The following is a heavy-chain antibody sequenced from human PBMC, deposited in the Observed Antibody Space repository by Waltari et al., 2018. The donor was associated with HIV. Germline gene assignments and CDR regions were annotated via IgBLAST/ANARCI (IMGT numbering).Heavy chain of an antibody. J-gene: IGHJ4*02. V-gene: IGHV4-34*01. Sequence: QVQLQQWGAGLLKPSETLSLTCAVYGGSFSGYYWSWIRQPPGKGLEWIGEINHSGSTNYNPSLKSRVTISVDTSKNQFSLKLSSVTAADTAVYYCARRVGLLLHYFDYWGQGTLVTVSS. CDR3: ARRVGLLLHYFDY. CDR2: INHSGST. CDR1: GGSFSGYY. D-gene: IGHD2-21*02.